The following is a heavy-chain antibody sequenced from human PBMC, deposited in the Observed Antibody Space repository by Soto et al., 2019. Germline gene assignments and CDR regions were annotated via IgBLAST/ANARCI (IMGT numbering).Heavy chain of an antibody. V-gene: IGHV3-23*01. Sequence: PGGSLRLSCAASGFTFSIYAMAGVRQAPGKGLKWVSTISGSGTSAYYADSVQGRFTFSRDNSKNTLYLQMNSLRAEDTAVYYCAKMSDGWYGAFHIWGQGTMVTVSS. CDR1: GFTFSIYA. CDR2: ISGSGTSA. D-gene: IGHD6-19*01. CDR3: AKMSDGWYGAFHI. J-gene: IGHJ3*02.